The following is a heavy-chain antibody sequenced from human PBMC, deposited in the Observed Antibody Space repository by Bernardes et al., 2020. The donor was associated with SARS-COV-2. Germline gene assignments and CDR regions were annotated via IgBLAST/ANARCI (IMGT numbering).Heavy chain of an antibody. J-gene: IGHJ5*02. Sequence: SETLSLTFTVSGGSLSHSSNNWGWIRQPTGKGLEWIVSIKYSGRTYYNPSLKSRVTISVDKDTNQFSLKLSTGTAADTAVYYCAIQATMIVVIITPWFDPSGQGTLLPVSS. D-gene: IGHD3-22*01. CDR2: IKYSGRT. V-gene: IGHV4-39*01. CDR1: GGSLSHSSNN. CDR3: AIQATMIVVIITPWFDP.